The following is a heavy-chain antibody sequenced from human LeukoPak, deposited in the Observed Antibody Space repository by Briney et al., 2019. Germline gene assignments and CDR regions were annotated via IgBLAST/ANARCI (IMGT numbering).Heavy chain of an antibody. D-gene: IGHD5-24*01. V-gene: IGHV1-2*02. CDR3: ARDGLDGYKDY. CDR1: GYTFTGYY. CDR2: INPNSGGT. Sequence: ASVKVSCKASGYTFTGYYMHWVRQAPGQGLEWMGWINPNSGGTNYAQKFQGRVTMTRDTSISTVYMELSSLRSDDTAVFYCARDGLDGYKDYWGQGTPVTVSS. J-gene: IGHJ4*02.